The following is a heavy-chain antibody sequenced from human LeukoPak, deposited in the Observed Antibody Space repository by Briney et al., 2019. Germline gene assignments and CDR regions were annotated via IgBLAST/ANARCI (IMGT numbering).Heavy chain of an antibody. V-gene: IGHV3-74*01. D-gene: IGHD3-10*01. CDR1: GFTFSRHW. CDR3: ARGPDASGIYRPGDY. CDR2: INSDGSST. J-gene: IGHJ4*02. Sequence: GGSLRLSCAASGFTFSRHWMHRVRQAPGKGLVWVSRINSDGSSTSYAESVKGRFTISRDNANNILFLQMNSLRAEDTAVYYCARGPDASGIYRPGDYWGQGTLVTVSS.